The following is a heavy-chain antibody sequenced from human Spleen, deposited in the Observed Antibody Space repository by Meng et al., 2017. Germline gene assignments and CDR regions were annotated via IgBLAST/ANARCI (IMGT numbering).Heavy chain of an antibody. Sequence: VPPQGSGPGLVKPPQTPSLTCTVSGGAISSDVYYWNWIRQHPGKGLEWIGYIYYSVGTYYNPSLKSRVTISIDTSKNHFSLRLTSVTAADTAVYYCARGKGYSSGWTDWYFDLWGRGTLVTVSS. CDR3: ARGKGYSSGWTDWYFDL. D-gene: IGHD6-19*01. J-gene: IGHJ2*01. V-gene: IGHV4-31*03. CDR2: IYYSVGT. CDR1: GGAISSDVYY.